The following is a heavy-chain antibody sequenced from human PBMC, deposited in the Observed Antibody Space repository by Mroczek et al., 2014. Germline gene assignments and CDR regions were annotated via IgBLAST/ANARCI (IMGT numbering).Heavy chain of an antibody. J-gene: IGHJ4*02. CDR1: GFTFSSYA. D-gene: IGHD3-22*01. CDR3: AKRADYYDSSGYYDYFDY. V-gene: IGHV3-23*01. Sequence: VQLQESGGGLVQPGGSLRLSCAASGFTFSSYAMSWVRQAPGKGLEWVSAISGSGGSTYYADSVKGRFTISRDNSKNTLYLQMNSLRAEDTAVYYCAKRADYYDSSGYYDYFDYWGQGTLVTVSS. CDR2: ISGSGGST.